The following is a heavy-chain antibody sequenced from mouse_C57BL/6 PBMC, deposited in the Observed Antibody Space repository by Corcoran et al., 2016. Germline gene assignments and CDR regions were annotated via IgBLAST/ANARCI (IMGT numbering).Heavy chain of an antibody. CDR1: GYTFTSYG. CDR2: IYPRSGNT. V-gene: IGHV1-81*01. D-gene: IGHD1-1*01. Sequence: QVQLQQSGAELARPGASVKLSCKASGYTFTSYGISWVKQRTGQGLEWIGEIYPRSGNTYYNEKFKGKATLTADKSSSTAYMELRSLTSEDSAVYFCARSTSLGYYGSPFDYWGQGTTLTVSS. J-gene: IGHJ2*01. CDR3: ARSTSLGYYGSPFDY.